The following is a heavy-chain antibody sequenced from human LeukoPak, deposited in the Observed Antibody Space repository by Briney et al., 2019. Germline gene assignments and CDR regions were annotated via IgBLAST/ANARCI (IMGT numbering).Heavy chain of an antibody. CDR2: FSAYNGNT. CDR1: GYTFTRNG. Sequence: ASVKISCKASGYTFTRNGISWVRQAPGEGLEWMGWFSAYNGNTNYAQKFQGRVTMTTGTPTSTAYMELRSLRSDDTAVYYCAYESSAYYVYWGQGTLVTVSP. CDR3: AYESSAYYVY. D-gene: IGHD3-22*01. J-gene: IGHJ4*02. V-gene: IGHV1-18*01.